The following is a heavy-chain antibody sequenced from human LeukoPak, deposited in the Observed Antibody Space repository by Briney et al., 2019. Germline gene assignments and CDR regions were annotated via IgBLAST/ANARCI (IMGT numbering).Heavy chain of an antibody. CDR2: ISYDGSNK. Sequence: GGSLRLSCAASGFTFSSYAMHWVRQAPGKGLEWVAVISYDGSNKYYADSVKGRFTISRDNAKKSVSLHMSSLRVEDTAVYYCARLSNYGSYYYYMDVWGKGATVTVSS. D-gene: IGHD4-11*01. CDR3: ARLSNYGSYYYYMDV. CDR1: GFTFSSYA. J-gene: IGHJ6*03. V-gene: IGHV3-30*04.